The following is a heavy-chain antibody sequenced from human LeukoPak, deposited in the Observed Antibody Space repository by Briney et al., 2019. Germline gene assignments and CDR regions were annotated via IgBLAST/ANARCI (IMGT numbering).Heavy chain of an antibody. V-gene: IGHV3-21*01. D-gene: IGHD3-9*01. CDR3: ARGLTGYSPDY. CDR1: GFTFSNYA. J-gene: IGHJ4*02. Sequence: GGPLRLSCAASGFTFSNYAMSWVRQAPGKGMEWVAAISGTGNTKYHADSVKSRFTISRDNAKNSLYLQMNSLRAEDTAVYYCARGLTGYSPDYWGQGTLVTVSS. CDR2: ISGTGNTK.